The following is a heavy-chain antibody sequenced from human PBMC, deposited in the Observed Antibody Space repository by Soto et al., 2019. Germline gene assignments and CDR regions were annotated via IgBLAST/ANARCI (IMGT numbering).Heavy chain of an antibody. J-gene: IGHJ5*02. D-gene: IGHD4-17*01. V-gene: IGHV1-69*01. CDR3: ARVWVTTVTAWFDL. Sequence: QVQLVQSGAEVKKPGSSVKVSSKPFGGTLSSYAITWMRQAPGQGLEWMGGIIPFSGAANYAQKFQGRVTITADESTNTAYMDLSSLRSEDTAVYFCARVWVTTVTAWFDLWGQGTLVTVSS. CDR2: IIPFSGAA. CDR1: GGTLSSYA.